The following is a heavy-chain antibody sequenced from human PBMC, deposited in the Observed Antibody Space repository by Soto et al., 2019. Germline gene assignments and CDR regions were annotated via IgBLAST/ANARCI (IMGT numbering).Heavy chain of an antibody. D-gene: IGHD2-2*02. Sequence: QVQLVESGGGVVQPGRSLRLSCAASGCTFSFYAMHWVRQAPGKGLEWVAVISYDGNNKYYTDSVKGRFTISRDNSKNTLYLQMNSLRAEDTAVYYCAKNRRSGVVPAAIGDYWGQGTLVTVSS. CDR2: ISYDGNNK. CDR1: GCTFSFYA. J-gene: IGHJ4*02. CDR3: AKNRRSGVVPAAIGDY. V-gene: IGHV3-30*18.